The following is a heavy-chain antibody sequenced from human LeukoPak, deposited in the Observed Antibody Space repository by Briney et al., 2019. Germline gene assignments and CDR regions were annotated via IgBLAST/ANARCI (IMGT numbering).Heavy chain of an antibody. CDR3: ATVRPRMVRGVIIDYYYYGMDV. J-gene: IGHJ6*02. CDR1: GYTLTELS. CDR2: FDPEDGET. V-gene: IGHV1-24*01. Sequence: GASVKVSCKVSGYTLTELSMHWVRQAPGKGLEWMGGFDPEDGETIYAQKFQGRVTMTEDTSTDTAYMELSSLRSEDTAVYYCATVRPRMVRGVIIDYYYYGMDVWGQGTTVTVSS. D-gene: IGHD3-10*01.